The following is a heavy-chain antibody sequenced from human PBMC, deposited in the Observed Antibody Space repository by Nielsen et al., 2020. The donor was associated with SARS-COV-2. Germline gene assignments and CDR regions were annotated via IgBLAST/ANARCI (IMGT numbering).Heavy chain of an antibody. Sequence: GGSLRLSCVASGFSFSNYVMNWVRQAPGKGLEWVSAISESGGATYYTDSVKGRFTISRDNSRNTLYLEMNSLRADDTAVYYCAKHEEEDWGQGTLVTVSS. CDR2: ISESGGAT. CDR1: GFSFSNYV. CDR3: AKHEEED. J-gene: IGHJ4*02. V-gene: IGHV3-23*01.